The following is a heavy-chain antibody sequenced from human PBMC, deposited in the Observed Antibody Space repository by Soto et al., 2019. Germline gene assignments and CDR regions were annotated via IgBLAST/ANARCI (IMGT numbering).Heavy chain of an antibody. CDR3: ARGGSSSLDY. CDR2: INPNSGGT. V-gene: IGHV1-2*02. Sequence: QVQLVQSGAEVKKPGASVKVSCKASGYTFTGYYMHWVRQAPGQGPEWMGWINPNSGGTTYAQKFQGRVTVTRDTSISTAYMGLSSLRADDRAVYYCARGGSSSLDYWGQGTLVTVSS. J-gene: IGHJ4*02. CDR1: GYTFTGYY. D-gene: IGHD6-6*01.